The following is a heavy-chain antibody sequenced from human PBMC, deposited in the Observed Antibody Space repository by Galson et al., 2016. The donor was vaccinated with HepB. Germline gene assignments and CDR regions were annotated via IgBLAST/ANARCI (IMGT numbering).Heavy chain of an antibody. V-gene: IGHV3-66*02. Sequence: SLRLSCAASGLTVSSNYMTWVRQAPGKGPEWDSVIYSGGSTSYADSVKGRFTISRDSSKNTLYLQMNSLRPEDTAVYYCARRSDSLLVVTGDCWGQGTLVTVSS. J-gene: IGHJ4*02. CDR3: ARRSDSLLVVTGDC. D-gene: IGHD2-8*02. CDR1: GLTVSSNY. CDR2: IYSGGST.